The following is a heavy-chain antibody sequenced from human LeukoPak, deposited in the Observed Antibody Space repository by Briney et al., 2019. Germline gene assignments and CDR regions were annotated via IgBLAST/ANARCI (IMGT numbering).Heavy chain of an antibody. V-gene: IGHV4-4*07. CDR2: IYTGGST. J-gene: IGHJ4*02. CDR1: ADSISSYY. D-gene: IGHD6-19*01. CDR3: ARAQIAVNFYYFDY. Sequence: SETLSLTCTVSADSISSYYWSRIRQPARKGLEWIGRIYTGGSTNYNPSLKSRVTISVDKSKNQFSLKLNSVTAADTAIYYCARAQIAVNFYYFDYWGQGTLVTVSS.